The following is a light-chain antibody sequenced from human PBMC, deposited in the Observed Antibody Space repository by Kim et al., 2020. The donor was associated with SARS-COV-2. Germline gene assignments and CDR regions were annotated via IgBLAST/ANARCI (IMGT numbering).Light chain of an antibody. CDR1: KLGDKF. J-gene: IGLJ3*02. CDR2: QDT. CDR3: QAWDNSRV. V-gene: IGLV3-1*01. Sequence: VSVSPGQTASITCSGDKLGDKFACWYQQKPGQSPVLVIYQDTKRPSGIPERFSGSNSGNTATLTISGTQAMDEADYYCQAWDNSRVFGGGTKLTVL.